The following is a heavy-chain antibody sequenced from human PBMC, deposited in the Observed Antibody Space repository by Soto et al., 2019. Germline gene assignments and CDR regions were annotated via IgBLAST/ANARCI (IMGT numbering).Heavy chain of an antibody. CDR3: ARGPTYYYDSSGYYRGRYFDY. J-gene: IGHJ4*02. V-gene: IGHV1-69*13. D-gene: IGHD3-22*01. CDR2: IIPIFGTA. CDR1: GGTFSSYA. Sequence: ASVKVSCKASGGTFSSYAISWVRQAPGQGLEWMGGIIPIFGTANYAQKFQGRVTITADESTSTAYMELSSLRSEDTAVYYCARGPTYYYDSSGYYRGRYFDYWGQGTLVTVSS.